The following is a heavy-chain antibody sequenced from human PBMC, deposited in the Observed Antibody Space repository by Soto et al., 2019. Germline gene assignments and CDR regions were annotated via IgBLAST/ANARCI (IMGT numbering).Heavy chain of an antibody. D-gene: IGHD3-22*01. J-gene: IGHJ4*02. CDR1: GGTFSSYA. CDR2: IIPIFGTA. CDR3: ARYGYYDSSGYLDY. Sequence: SVKVSCKASGGTFSSYAISWVRQAPGQGLEWMGGIIPIFGTANYAQKFQGRVTITADESTSTAYMELSSLRSEDTAVYYCARYGYYDSSGYLDYWGQGTLVTVSS. V-gene: IGHV1-69*13.